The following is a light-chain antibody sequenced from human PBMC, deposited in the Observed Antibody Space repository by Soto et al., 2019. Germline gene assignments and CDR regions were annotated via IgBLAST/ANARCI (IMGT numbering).Light chain of an antibody. CDR1: QDIGNH. CDR2: DAS. V-gene: IGKV1-33*01. J-gene: IGKJ4*01. Sequence: DIQMTQSPSSLSASVGDRVTITCQASQDIGNHLNWYQQKPGKAPNLLIYDASILETGVPSRFSGSASGTTFTFPISSLQPEDIATYYCQHYGTLSLTFGGGTKVEIK. CDR3: QHYGTLSLT.